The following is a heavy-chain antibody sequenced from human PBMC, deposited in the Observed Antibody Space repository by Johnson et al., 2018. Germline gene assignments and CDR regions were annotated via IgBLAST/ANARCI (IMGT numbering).Heavy chain of an antibody. D-gene: IGHD3-9*01. CDR3: AITFYNIFTGYYGPFDF. Sequence: QVQLVESGGGVVQPGRSLRLSCAASGFTFSSYGMHWVRQAPGKGLEWVAVISQDGSNEYYADSVKGRFTISRDNSKNTLSLQMSSLRAGDTAAYYFAITFYNIFTGYYGPFDFWGQGTMVTVSS. V-gene: IGHV3-33*01. CDR2: ISQDGSNE. CDR1: GFTFSSYG. J-gene: IGHJ3*01.